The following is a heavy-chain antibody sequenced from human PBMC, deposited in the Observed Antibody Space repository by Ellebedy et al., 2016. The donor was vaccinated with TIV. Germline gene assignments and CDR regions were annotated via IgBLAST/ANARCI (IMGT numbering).Heavy chain of an antibody. D-gene: IGHD5-18*01. Sequence: SETLSLTXAVYGGSFSDYYWTWIRQPPGKGLEWIGEINHGGSVNSHPSLKSRVTISVDTSKNQFSLKLRSVTAADTAVYYCARGRTPLVTKPNDFDCWGQGTLVTVSS. V-gene: IGHV4-34*01. CDR1: GGSFSDYY. J-gene: IGHJ4*02. CDR3: ARGRTPLVTKPNDFDC. CDR2: INHGGSV.